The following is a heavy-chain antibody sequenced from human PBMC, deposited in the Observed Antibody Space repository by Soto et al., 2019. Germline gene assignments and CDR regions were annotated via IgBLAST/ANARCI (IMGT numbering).Heavy chain of an antibody. D-gene: IGHD3-16*01. Sequence: EVQLLESGGGLVQPGGSLRLSCVGSGIEFSNYAMSWVRQAPGKGLEWVSIVSASGRSRYHADSVKGRFTISRDNSKNTLYVHMTNLRAEDTAVYYCAKDGNSLDVYYDVWGQGTPVTVSS. CDR1: GIEFSNYA. J-gene: IGHJ4*02. CDR3: AKDGNSLDVYYDV. CDR2: VSASGRSR. V-gene: IGHV3-23*01.